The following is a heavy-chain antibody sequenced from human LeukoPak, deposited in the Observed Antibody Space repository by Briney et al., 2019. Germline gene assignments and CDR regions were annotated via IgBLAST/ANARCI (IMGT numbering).Heavy chain of an antibody. CDR1: GFTFDDYA. J-gene: IGHJ4*02. CDR3: TRIGY. Sequence: GRSLRLSCAASGFTFDDYAMHWVRQAPGKGLEWVSGISWNSDSIGYADSVKGRFTISRDNAKNSLYLQMNSLRAEDTALYYCTRIGYWGQGTLVTVSS. CDR2: ISWNSDSI. D-gene: IGHD2-15*01. V-gene: IGHV3-9*01.